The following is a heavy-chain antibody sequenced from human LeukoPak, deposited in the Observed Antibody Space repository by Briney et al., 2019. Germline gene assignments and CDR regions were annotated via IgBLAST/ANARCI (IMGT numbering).Heavy chain of an antibody. CDR1: GFTFSSYS. CDR3: ARDGAPDSRKGFDI. CDR2: ISSSSSTI. V-gene: IGHV3-48*01. J-gene: IGHJ3*02. Sequence: HSGGSLRLSCAASGFTFSSYSMNWVRQAPGKGLEWVSYISSSSSTIYYEDSVKGRFTISRDNAKNSLYLQMNSLRGEDTAAYYCARDGAPDSRKGFDIWGQGTMVTVSS. D-gene: IGHD2-21*02.